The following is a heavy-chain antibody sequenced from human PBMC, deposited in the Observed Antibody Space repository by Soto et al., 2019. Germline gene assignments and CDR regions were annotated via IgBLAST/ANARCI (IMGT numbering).Heavy chain of an antibody. D-gene: IGHD3-3*01. V-gene: IGHV1-69*12. J-gene: IGHJ6*02. CDR2: VIPICGTA. CDR1: GGTFSSYA. Sequence: QVQLVQSGAEVKKPGSSVKVSCKASGGTFSSYAISWVRQAPGQGLEWVGGVIPICGTANYAQKFQGRVTITADESTSTAYMELISLRSEDTAVYYCGRGGLRFWEYHDMDFWGQGTTVTVSS. CDR3: GRGGLRFWEYHDMDF.